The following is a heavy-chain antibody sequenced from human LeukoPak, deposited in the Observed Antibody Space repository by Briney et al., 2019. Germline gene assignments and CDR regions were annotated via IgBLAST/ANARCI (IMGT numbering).Heavy chain of an antibody. D-gene: IGHD5-12*01. CDR3: ARATAWIDAFDF. J-gene: IGHJ3*01. CDR2: IYHSGST. CDR1: GYSISSGYY. Sequence: KSSETLSLTCTVSGYSISSGYYWGWIRQPPGKGLEWIGSIYHSGSTYYNPSLKSRVTISVDTSKNQVSLKLTSVTAADTAIYYCARATAWIDAFDFWGQGTMVTVSS. V-gene: IGHV4-38-2*02.